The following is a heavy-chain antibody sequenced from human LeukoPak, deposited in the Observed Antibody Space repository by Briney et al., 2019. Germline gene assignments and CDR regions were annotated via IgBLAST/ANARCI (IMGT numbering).Heavy chain of an antibody. CDR3: ARSTTGCLCDAFDV. D-gene: IGHD2/OR15-2a*01. V-gene: IGHV3-66*02. J-gene: IGHJ3*01. CDR2: IYSSGRT. CDR1: GFTFSSYA. Sequence: GGSLRLSCAASGFTFSSYAMSWVRQALGKGLEWVSLIYSSGRTFYADSVKGRFTISRDNSKNTLYLQMNSLRAEDTAVYYCARSTTGCLCDAFDVWGQGTMVTVSS.